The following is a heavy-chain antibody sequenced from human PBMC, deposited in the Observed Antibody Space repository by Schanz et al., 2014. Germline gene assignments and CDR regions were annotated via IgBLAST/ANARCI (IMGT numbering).Heavy chain of an antibody. Sequence: EVQLVESGGGLVQPGGSLRLSCGGSGFTFSKYWMSWVRQAPGKGLEWVANIKQDGSEKYYVDAVKGRFTISRDNAKNSMYLHMKSLRGEDTAVYYCARDLEGYDGGGGGFDPWRQGTLVTVSS. CDR1: GFTFSKYW. CDR2: IKQDGSEK. J-gene: IGHJ5*02. V-gene: IGHV3-7*01. CDR3: ARDLEGYDGGGGGFDP. D-gene: IGHD2-21*01.